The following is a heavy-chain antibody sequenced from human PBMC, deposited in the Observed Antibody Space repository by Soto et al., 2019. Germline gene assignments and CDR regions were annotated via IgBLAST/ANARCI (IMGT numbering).Heavy chain of an antibody. CDR2: IYYSGST. CDR1: GGSVSSGSYY. CDR3: ARAPYPYDFWSGYYYYYGMDV. Sequence: SETLSLTCTVSGGSVSSGSYYWSWIRQPPGKGLEWIGYIYYSGSTNYNPSLKSRVTISVDTSKNQFSLKLSSVTAADTAVYYCARAPYPYDFWSGYYYYYGMDVWGQGTTVTVS. J-gene: IGHJ6*02. V-gene: IGHV4-61*01. D-gene: IGHD3-3*01.